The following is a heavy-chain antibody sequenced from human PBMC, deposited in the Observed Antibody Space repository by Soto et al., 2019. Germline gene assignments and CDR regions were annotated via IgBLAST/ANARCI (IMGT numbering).Heavy chain of an antibody. J-gene: IGHJ4*02. CDR2: ISSSSSYI. CDR1: GFTFSSYS. CDR3: ARDALRFLSIFDY. D-gene: IGHD3-3*01. Sequence: PGGSLRLSCAASGFTFSSYSMNWVRQAPGKGLEWVSSISSSSSYIYYADSVKGRFTISRDNAKNSLYLQMNSLRAEDTAVYYCARDALRFLSIFDYWGQGTLVTVSS. V-gene: IGHV3-21*01.